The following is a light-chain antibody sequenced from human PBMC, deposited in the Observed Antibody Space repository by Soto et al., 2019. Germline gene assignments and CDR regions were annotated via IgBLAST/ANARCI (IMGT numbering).Light chain of an antibody. CDR1: QGVRSN. Sequence: EIGLTQSPCPLSLSPSERATLSCTAIQGVRSNFLGWYQQKPGQGHRLLIYGASNRATGIPDRFSGSRSGTEFNFTINILGPEDFEVYYCQQRNVWPPITFGQGTRLEIK. CDR2: GAS. V-gene: IGKV3D-11*03. J-gene: IGKJ5*01. CDR3: QQRNVWPPIT.